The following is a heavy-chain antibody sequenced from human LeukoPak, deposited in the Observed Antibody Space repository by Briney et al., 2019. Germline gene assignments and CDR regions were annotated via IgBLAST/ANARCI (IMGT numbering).Heavy chain of an antibody. J-gene: IGHJ5*02. CDR2: IYYSGST. CDR3: ARERTLVVGTRYWFDP. Sequence: KPSETLSLTCTVSGGSISSSSYYWGWIRQSPGKGLEWIGSIYYSGSTYYNPSLKSRVTISEDTSKNQFSLKLTSVTAADTAVYYCARERTLVVGTRYWFDPWGQGTLVTVSS. CDR1: GGSISSSSYY. D-gene: IGHD1-26*01. V-gene: IGHV4-39*07.